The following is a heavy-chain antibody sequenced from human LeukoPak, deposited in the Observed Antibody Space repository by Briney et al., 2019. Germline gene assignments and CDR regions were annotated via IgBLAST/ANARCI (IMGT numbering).Heavy chain of an antibody. CDR1: GFTFSSYA. D-gene: IGHD5-12*01. CDR3: ASGYSGYIYGDY. J-gene: IGHJ4*02. CDR2: ISYDGSNK. Sequence: EGSLRLSCAASGFTFSSYAMHWVRQAPGKGLEWVAVISYDGSNKYYADSVKGRFTISRDNSKNTLYLQMNSLRAEDTAVYYCASGYSGYIYGDYWGQGTLVTVSS. V-gene: IGHV3-30-3*01.